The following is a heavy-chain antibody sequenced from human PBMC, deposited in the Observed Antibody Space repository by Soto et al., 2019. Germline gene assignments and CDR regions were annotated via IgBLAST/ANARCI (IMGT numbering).Heavy chain of an antibody. CDR3: ARPGSGYDVLTGQYFFYFHAVDV. D-gene: IGHD3-9*01. Sequence: PGGSLRLSCTASGFLFNTYAVHWVRQAPAKGLEWVAVISYDARNTYYADSVKGRFTISRDNSKNALYLQMDSLRPEDTAVYYCARPGSGYDVLTGQYFFYFHAVDVWGQGTTVTVSS. CDR1: GFLFNTYA. CDR2: ISYDARNT. J-gene: IGHJ6*02. V-gene: IGHV3-30*04.